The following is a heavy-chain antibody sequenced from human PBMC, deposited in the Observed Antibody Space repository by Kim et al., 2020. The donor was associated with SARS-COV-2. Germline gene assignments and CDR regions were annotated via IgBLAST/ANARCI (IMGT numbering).Heavy chain of an antibody. J-gene: IGHJ5*01. CDR1: GFTFSSYW. CDR3: ARDYLLRIAAAGTFDF. CDR2: IKQDGSEK. D-gene: IGHD6-13*01. Sequence: GGSLRLSCAASGFTFSSYWLSWVRQAPGKGLEWVANIKQDGSEKYYVDSVKGRFTISKDNAKNSLHLQMYSLSAEDTAEYYGARDYLLRIAAAGTFDFWG. V-gene: IGHV3-7*03.